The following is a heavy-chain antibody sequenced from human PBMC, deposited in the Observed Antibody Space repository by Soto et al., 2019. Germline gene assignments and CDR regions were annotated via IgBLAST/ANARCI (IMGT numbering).Heavy chain of an antibody. D-gene: IGHD6-19*01. Sequence: EVQLLESGGGVVQPGGSLRLSCEASGFNFKKFAMGWVRQAPGEGLEWVSGISCCGGSTSYADSVKGRFTLARDDSKNTLSLHLTSLRVEDTARYFCAKADGEQWLIPHLDNWGQGTLVTVS. CDR2: ISCCGGST. CDR3: AKADGEQWLIPHLDN. V-gene: IGHV3-23*01. CDR1: GFNFKKFA. J-gene: IGHJ4*02.